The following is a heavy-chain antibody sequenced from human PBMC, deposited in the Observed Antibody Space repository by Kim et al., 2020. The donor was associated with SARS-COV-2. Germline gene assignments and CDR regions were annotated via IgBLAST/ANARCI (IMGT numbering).Heavy chain of an antibody. CDR1: GYTFTSYD. V-gene: IGHV1-8*01. J-gene: IGHJ3*02. Sequence: ASVKVSCKASGYTFTSYDINWVRQATGQGLEWMGWMNPNSGNTGYAQKFQGRVTMTRNTSISTAYMELSSLRSEDTAVYYCARALGGYGDFPDAFDIWGQGTMVTVSS. D-gene: IGHD4-17*01. CDR2: MNPNSGNT. CDR3: ARALGGYGDFPDAFDI.